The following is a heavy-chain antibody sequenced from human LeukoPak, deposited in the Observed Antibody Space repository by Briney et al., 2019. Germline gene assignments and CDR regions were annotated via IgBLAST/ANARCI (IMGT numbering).Heavy chain of an antibody. Sequence: SVKVSCKVSGYTLTELSMHWVRQAPGQGLEWMGGIIPIFGTANYAQKFQGRVTITADESTSTAYMELSSLRSEDTAVYYCARGDYPTKSYYYDSSGYYSDYWGQGTLVTVSS. CDR2: IIPIFGTA. D-gene: IGHD3-22*01. CDR3: ARGDYPTKSYYYDSSGYYSDY. CDR1: GYTLTELS. J-gene: IGHJ4*02. V-gene: IGHV1-69*13.